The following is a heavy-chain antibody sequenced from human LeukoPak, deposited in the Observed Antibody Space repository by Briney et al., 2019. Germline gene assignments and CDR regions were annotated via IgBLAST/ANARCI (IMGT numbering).Heavy chain of an antibody. Sequence: SQTLSLTCTVSGGSITSGGYYWSWIRQLPGKGLEWIGYIYYSGTTSYNPSLKRRLTRSVDTSENQFSLKVTAVTAADTAVYYCARGSTGDKSNNWGQGTLVTVSS. D-gene: IGHD7-27*01. CDR2: IYYSGTT. V-gene: IGHV4-31*03. CDR3: ARGSTGDKSNN. J-gene: IGHJ4*02. CDR1: GGSITSGGYY.